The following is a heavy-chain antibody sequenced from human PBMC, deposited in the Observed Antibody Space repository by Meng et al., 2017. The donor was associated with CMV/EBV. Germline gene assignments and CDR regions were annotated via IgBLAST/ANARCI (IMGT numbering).Heavy chain of an antibody. J-gene: IGHJ5*02. V-gene: IGHV4-38-2*02. Sequence: GSLRLSCTVSGYSISSGYYWGWIRQPPGKGLEWIGSIYHSGSTYYNPSLKSRVTISVDTSKNQLSLKLSSVTAADSAVYYCARVGEGYDFWSGYYTGNWFDPWGQGTLVTVSS. D-gene: IGHD3-3*01. CDR2: IYHSGST. CDR1: GYSISSGYY. CDR3: ARVGEGYDFWSGYYTGNWFDP.